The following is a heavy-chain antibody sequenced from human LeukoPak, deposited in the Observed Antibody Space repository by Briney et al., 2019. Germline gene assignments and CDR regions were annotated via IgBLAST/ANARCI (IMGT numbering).Heavy chain of an antibody. CDR3: AKVQVADTVTMPFDY. CDR1: GFTFSSYG. Sequence: QPGGSLRLSCAASGFTFSSYGMHWVRQAPGKGLEWVAFIRYDGSNKYYADSVKGRFTISRDNSKNTLYLQMNSLRAEDTAVYYCAKVQVADTVTMPFDYWGQGILVTVSS. CDR2: IRYDGSNK. V-gene: IGHV3-30*02. J-gene: IGHJ4*02. D-gene: IGHD4-17*01.